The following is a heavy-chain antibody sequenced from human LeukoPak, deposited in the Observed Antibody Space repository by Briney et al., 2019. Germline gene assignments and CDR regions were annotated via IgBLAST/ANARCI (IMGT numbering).Heavy chain of an antibody. Sequence: SETLSLTCTVSGGSISSYYWSWIRQPPGKGLEWIGYIYYSGSTNYNPSLKSRVTISVDTSKNQFSLKLSSVTAADTAVYYCARGLLDFWSGYSPAGNYYYYMDVWGKGTTVTVSS. V-gene: IGHV4-59*01. D-gene: IGHD3-3*01. CDR3: ARGLLDFWSGYSPAGNYYYYMDV. CDR2: IYYSGST. CDR1: GGSISSYY. J-gene: IGHJ6*03.